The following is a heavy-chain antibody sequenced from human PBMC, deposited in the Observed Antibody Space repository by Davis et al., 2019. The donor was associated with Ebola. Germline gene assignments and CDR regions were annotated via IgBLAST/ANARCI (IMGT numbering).Heavy chain of an antibody. CDR2: ISYDGNDK. CDR3: AKSSMTGWY. D-gene: IGHD1-14*01. J-gene: IGHJ4*02. CDR1: GITFSSNA. Sequence: GESLKISCAAPGITFSSNAMHWVRQAPGKGLEWVAVISYDGNDKYYADSVKGRFTISTDNSKNTLYLQMSSLRVEDTAVYYCAKSSMTGWYWGQGTLVTVSS. V-gene: IGHV3-30*18.